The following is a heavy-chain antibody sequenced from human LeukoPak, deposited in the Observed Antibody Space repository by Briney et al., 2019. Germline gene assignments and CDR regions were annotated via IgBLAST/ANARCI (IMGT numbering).Heavy chain of an antibody. CDR3: ARDMIGKFLADY. D-gene: IGHD3-16*01. CDR2: ISYDGSEK. CDR1: GFTFAGHA. J-gene: IGHJ4*02. Sequence: PGGSLRLSCVASGFTFAGHARHWVRQAPGKGREGGAFISYDGSEKNHADSVKGRFTISRDNSENTMYLHMSSLRAEDTALYYCARDMIGKFLADYWGQGTLVTVSS. V-gene: IGHV3-30-3*01.